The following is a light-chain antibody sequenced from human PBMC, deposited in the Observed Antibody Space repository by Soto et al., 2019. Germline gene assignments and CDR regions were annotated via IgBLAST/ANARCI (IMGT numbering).Light chain of an antibody. J-gene: IGKJ5*01. CDR3: QQYSNWPPIT. Sequence: EIVFAQAPGTPSLSSGERATLSCRASRSIGTKLVWYQQKPGQAPRLLIYATSTRATGIPGRFSGSGSGTEFTLSISSLQSEDFAVYYCQQYSNWPPITFGQGTRLEIK. CDR2: ATS. CDR1: RSIGTK. V-gene: IGKV3-15*01.